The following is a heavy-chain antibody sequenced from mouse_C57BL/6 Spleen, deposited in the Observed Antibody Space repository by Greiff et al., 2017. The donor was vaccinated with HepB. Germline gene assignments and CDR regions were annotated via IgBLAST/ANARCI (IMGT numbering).Heavy chain of an antibody. CDR1: GFTFTDYY. CDR3: ARYGDYDDWFAD. J-gene: IGHJ3*01. D-gene: IGHD2-4*01. Sequence: EVQGVESGGGLVQPGGSLSLSCAASGFTFTDYYMSWVRQPPGKALGWLGFIRHKANGYTTEYSASVKGLFTISRDNSQSILYLQMNALRAEDSATYYCARYGDYDDWFADWGQGTLVTVSA. CDR2: IRHKANGYTT. V-gene: IGHV7-3*01.